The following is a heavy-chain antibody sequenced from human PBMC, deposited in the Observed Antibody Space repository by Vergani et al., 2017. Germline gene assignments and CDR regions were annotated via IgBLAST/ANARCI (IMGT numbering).Heavy chain of an antibody. D-gene: IGHD2/OR15-2a*01. J-gene: IGHJ4*02. V-gene: IGHV5-51*01. CDR3: ALSLFLAPGDF. CDR1: GDSFTKYW. CDR2: IYPGDSDT. Sequence: EVQLVQSGAERKKPGESLKISCKVSGDSFTKYWIGWVRQMPGKGLEWMGIIYPGDSDTKYSPSFQGQVTISVDKATSTAYLQWNSLKASDTAMYYCALSLFLAPGDFWGQGTLVTV.